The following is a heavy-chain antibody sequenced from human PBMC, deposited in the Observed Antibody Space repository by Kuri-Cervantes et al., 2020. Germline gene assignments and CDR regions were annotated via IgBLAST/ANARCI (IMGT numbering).Heavy chain of an antibody. D-gene: IGHD1-26*01. J-gene: IGHJ4*02. CDR3: ARASGSYLYYFDY. Sequence: SETLSLTCTVSGGSISGTNYYWGWIRRPPGKGLEWIGGIKHSGSTNDNPSLKSRVTISVDTSKNQFSLKLSSVTAADTAVYYCARASGSYLYYFDYWGQGTLVTVSS. V-gene: IGHV4-39*07. CDR2: IKHSGST. CDR1: GGSISGTNYY.